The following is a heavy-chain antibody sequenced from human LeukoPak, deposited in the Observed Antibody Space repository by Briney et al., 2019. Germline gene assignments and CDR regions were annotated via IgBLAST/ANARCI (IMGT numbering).Heavy chain of an antibody. CDR2: IYYSGST. CDR3: ARSYTSGGTSFHSGDFDY. D-gene: IGHD2-2*01. CDR1: GGSISSSSYY. V-gene: IGHV4-39*01. Sequence: SETLSLTCTVSGGSISSSSYYWGWIRQPPGKGLEWIGSIYYSGSTYYNPSLKSRVTISVDTSKNQFSLKLSSVTAADTAVYYCARSYTSGGTSFHSGDFDYWGQGTLVTVSS. J-gene: IGHJ4*02.